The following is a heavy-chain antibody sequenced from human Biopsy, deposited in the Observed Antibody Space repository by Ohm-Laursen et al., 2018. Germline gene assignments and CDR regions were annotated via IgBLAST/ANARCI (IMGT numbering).Heavy chain of an antibody. CDR3: AKPADCYGSEFYFDY. V-gene: IGHV3-23*01. D-gene: IGHD2-21*01. CDR1: GFTFSSYA. Sequence: SLRLSCAASGFTFSSYAMTWVRQAPGKGLEWVSVINTSGGSTHYAVSVKGRFTISRDNSKNTLYQRMNSLRAEDTAVYYCAKPADCYGSEFYFDYWGQGTLVTVSS. CDR2: INTSGGST. J-gene: IGHJ4*02.